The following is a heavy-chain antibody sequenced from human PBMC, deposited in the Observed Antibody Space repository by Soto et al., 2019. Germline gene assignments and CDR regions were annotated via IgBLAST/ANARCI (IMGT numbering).Heavy chain of an antibody. D-gene: IGHD2-15*01. CDR1: GFTFRSYA. CDR3: AKDYRRLGYCSGGSCLDDAFDI. J-gene: IGHJ3*02. CDR2: ISGSGGST. V-gene: IGHV3-23*01. Sequence: GGSLRLSSAASGFTFRSYAMSWVRQAPGKGLEWVSAISGSGGSTYYADSVKGRFTISRDNSKNTLYLQMNSLRAEDTAVYYCAKDYRRLGYCSGGSCLDDAFDIWGQGTMVTVSS.